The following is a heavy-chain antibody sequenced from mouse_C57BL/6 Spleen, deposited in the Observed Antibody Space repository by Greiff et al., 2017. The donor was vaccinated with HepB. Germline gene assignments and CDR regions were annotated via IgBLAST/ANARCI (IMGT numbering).Heavy chain of an antibody. V-gene: IGHV1-76*01. CDR2: IYPGSGNT. J-gene: IGHJ3*01. D-gene: IGHD2-4*01. Sequence: QVQLQQSGAELVRPGASVKLSCKASGYTFTDYYINWVKQRTGQGLEWIARIYPGSGNTYYNEKFKGKATLTAEKSSSTGYMQLRNLTSEDSAVYFCARGDYDRVDYWGQGTLVTVSA. CDR3: ARGDYDRVDY. CDR1: GYTFTDYY.